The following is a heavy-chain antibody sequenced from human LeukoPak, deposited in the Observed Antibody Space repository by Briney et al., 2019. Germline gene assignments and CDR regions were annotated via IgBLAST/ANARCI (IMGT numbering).Heavy chain of an antibody. D-gene: IGHD3-10*01. CDR1: GFTFDDYT. CDR3: AKGGEFGELNYFDY. Sequence: PGGSLRLSCAASGFTFDDYTMHWVRQAPGKGLEWVSVISGSGGSTYFADSVKGRFTISKDNSKNTLYPQMSSLRAEDAAIYFCAKGGEFGELNYFDYWGQGTLVTVSS. CDR2: ISGSGGST. V-gene: IGHV3-23*01. J-gene: IGHJ4*02.